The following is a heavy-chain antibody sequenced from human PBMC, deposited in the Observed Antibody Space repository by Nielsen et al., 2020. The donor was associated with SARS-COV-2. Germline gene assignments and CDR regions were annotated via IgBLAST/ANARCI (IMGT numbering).Heavy chain of an antibody. J-gene: IGHJ6*02. Sequence: GESLKISCKVSGYSFPDNWIAWVRQMPGKGLEWMGIISPGDSDTRYSPSFQGRVTISVDKSTSTAYLQWSSLRTSDTAMYYCAREGRDDSGTERHGMDVWGRGTTVTVSS. V-gene: IGHV5-51*01. D-gene: IGHD3-10*01. CDR2: ISPGDSDT. CDR3: AREGRDDSGTERHGMDV. CDR1: GYSFPDNW.